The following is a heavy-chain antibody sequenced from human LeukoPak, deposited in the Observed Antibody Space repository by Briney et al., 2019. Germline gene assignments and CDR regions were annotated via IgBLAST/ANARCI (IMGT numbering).Heavy chain of an antibody. D-gene: IGHD3-22*01. CDR1: AFSFTTHY. J-gene: IGHJ4*02. V-gene: IGHV3-7*03. CDR2: INPDGSEK. Sequence: PGGSLRLSCVASAFSFTTHYMSWVRQAPGKGLEWVAIINPDGSEKSYVDSVKGRFTISRDNSKNTLYLQMNSLRAEDTAVYYCAKALYDSSGYYFDYWGQGTLVTVSS. CDR3: AKALYDSSGYYFDY.